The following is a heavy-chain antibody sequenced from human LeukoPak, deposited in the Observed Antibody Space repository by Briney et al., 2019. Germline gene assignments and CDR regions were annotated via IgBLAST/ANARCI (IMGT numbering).Heavy chain of an antibody. Sequence: ASVKVSCKASGYTFTNYGIGWVRQAPGQGLEWMGWINTNTGNPTYAQGFTGRFVFSLDTSVSTAYLQISSLKAEDTAVYYCARRVKGHAFDIWGQGTMVTVSS. CDR2: INTNTGNP. CDR3: ARRVKGHAFDI. V-gene: IGHV7-4-1*02. D-gene: IGHD2-21*01. J-gene: IGHJ3*02. CDR1: GYTFTNYG.